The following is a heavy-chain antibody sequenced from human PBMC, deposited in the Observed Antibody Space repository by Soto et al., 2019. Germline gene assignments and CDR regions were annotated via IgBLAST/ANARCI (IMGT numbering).Heavy chain of an antibody. CDR3: ARVVRFVEFDP. CDR1: GGSFIGYY. CDR2: INHSGST. D-gene: IGHD3-3*01. V-gene: IGHV4-34*01. J-gene: IGHJ5*02. Sequence: SETLSLTCAVYGGSFIGYYWSWIRQPPGKGLEWIGEINHSGSTNYNPSLKSRVTISVDTSKNQFSLKLSSVTAADTAVYYCARVVRFVEFDPWGQGTLVTVSS.